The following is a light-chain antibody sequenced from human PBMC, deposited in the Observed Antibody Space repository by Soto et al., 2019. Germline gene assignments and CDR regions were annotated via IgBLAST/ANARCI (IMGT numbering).Light chain of an antibody. CDR3: CSHAVSFSV. CDR1: SXDVGGSKY. J-gene: IGLJ1*01. V-gene: IGLV2-11*02. CDR2: DVS. Sequence: QSVLAQPLQVHGLPGKSVTVACCGPSXDVGGSKYVSWYQQHPGKAPKHMHYDVSERPSGVPDRFSGSKSGNTASLTISGLQAEYEADYYCCSHAVSFSVFGPGPKVNVL.